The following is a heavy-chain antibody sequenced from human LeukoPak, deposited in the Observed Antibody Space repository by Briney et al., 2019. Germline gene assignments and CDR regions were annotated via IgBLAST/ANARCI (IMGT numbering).Heavy chain of an antibody. CDR1: GGSISSHY. Sequence: PSETLSLTCTVSGGSISSHYWSWIRQPPGKGLEWIGYIYYSGSTNCNPSLKSRVTISVDTSKNQFSLKLSSVTAADTAVYYCAREVHKTLYYSYYMDVWGKGTTVTVSS. J-gene: IGHJ6*03. CDR2: IYYSGST. CDR3: AREVHKTLYYSYYMDV. V-gene: IGHV4-59*11.